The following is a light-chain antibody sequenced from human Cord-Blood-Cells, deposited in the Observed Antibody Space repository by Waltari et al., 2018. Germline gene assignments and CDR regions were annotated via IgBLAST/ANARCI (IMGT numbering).Light chain of an antibody. J-gene: IGLJ3*02. CDR1: SSDVGGYKY. V-gene: IGLV2-14*01. CDR3: SSYTSSSTWV. Sequence: QSALTQSASVSGSPGQSITISCTGTSSDVGGYKYVSWYQQHPGKAPKLMIYEVSNRPSGFSNRFACSKSGNTASLTISGLQAEDESDCYCSSYTSSSTWVFGGGTKLTVL. CDR2: EVS.